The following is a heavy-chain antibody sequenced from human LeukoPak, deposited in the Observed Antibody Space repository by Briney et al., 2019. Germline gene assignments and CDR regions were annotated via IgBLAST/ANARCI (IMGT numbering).Heavy chain of an antibody. V-gene: IGHV1-8*01. J-gene: IGHJ6*03. CDR3: ARDRGKAIYYYYYMDV. D-gene: IGHD3-16*01. CDR2: MNPNSGNT. Sequence: VASVKVSCKASGYTFTSYDINWVRQATGQGLEWMGWMNPNSGNTGYAQKFQGRVTITTDESTSTAYMELSSLRSEDTAVYYCARDRGKAIYYYYYMDVWGKGTTVTVSS. CDR1: GYTFTSYD.